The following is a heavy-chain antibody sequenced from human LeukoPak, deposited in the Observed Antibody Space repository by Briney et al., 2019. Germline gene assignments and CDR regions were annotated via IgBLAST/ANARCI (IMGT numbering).Heavy chain of an antibody. V-gene: IGHV3-48*01. CDR3: ARDVGAPSLCSY. Sequence: GGSLRLSCAASGFTFRSYSMNWVRQAPGKGLEWVSYISRSSSTIYYADAVKGRFTISRDKAKNSLYLQMTSLTAEDTAVYYCARDVGAPSLCSYWGQGTLVTVSS. CDR2: ISRSSSTI. J-gene: IGHJ4*02. D-gene: IGHD1-26*01. CDR1: GFTFRSYS.